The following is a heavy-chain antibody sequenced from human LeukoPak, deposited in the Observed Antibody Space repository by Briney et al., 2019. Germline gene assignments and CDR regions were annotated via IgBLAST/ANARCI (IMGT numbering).Heavy chain of an antibody. V-gene: IGHV5-51*01. J-gene: IGHJ4*02. CDR3: ATPTGCGGDCLPTSFDY. Sequence: GESLKISCKDSGYKFTRCWIGWVRQMPGKGLEWMGIIYPGDSDTRYSPSFQGQVTISADKSISTAYLQWSSLKASDTAMYYCATPTGCGGDCLPTSFDYWGQGTLVTVSS. CDR2: IYPGDSDT. CDR1: GYKFTRCW. D-gene: IGHD2-21*02.